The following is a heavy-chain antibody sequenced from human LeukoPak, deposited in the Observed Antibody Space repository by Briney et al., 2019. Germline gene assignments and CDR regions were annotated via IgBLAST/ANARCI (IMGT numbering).Heavy chain of an antibody. D-gene: IGHD1-26*01. CDR1: GYSFSSYW. CDR3: ARTPKSVGGRAFDI. V-gene: IGHV5-51*01. CDR2: IYPGDSDT. Sequence: GESLKISCKASGYSFSSYWIAWVRQMPGKGLEWMGIIYPGDSDTRYSPSFQGQVTISVDKSTSNAYLQWSSLKASDTAMYYCARTPKSVGGRAFDIWGQGTMVTVSS. J-gene: IGHJ3*02.